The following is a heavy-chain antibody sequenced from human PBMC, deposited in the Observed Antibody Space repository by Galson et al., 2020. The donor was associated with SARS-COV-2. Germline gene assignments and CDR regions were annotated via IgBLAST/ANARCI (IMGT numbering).Heavy chain of an antibody. J-gene: IGHJ4*02. CDR2: INPSAGST. CDR1: GYTFTSYY. CDR3: ARELATNYFDY. V-gene: IGHV1-46*01. Sequence: ASVKVSCKVSGYTFTSYYLHWVRQAPGQGLERMGVINPSAGSTTYAEKFQGRVTMTTDTSTSTLYLELSGLNSDDTAIYYCARELATNYFDYWGQGTLVTVSS.